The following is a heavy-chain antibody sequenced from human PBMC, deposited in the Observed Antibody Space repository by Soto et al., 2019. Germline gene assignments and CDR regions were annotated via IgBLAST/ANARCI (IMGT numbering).Heavy chain of an antibody. V-gene: IGHV4-39*01. CDR1: GGSISISSYY. D-gene: IGHD1-7*01. J-gene: IGHJ6*02. CDR2: IYYSGST. Sequence: SDTLSLTCTVSGGSISISSYYWGWILQPPGKGLEWIGSIYYSGSTYYNPSLKSRVTISVDTSKNQFSLKLSSVTAADTAVYYCARQSLTGTSPGMDVWGQGTTVTVSS. CDR3: ARQSLTGTSPGMDV.